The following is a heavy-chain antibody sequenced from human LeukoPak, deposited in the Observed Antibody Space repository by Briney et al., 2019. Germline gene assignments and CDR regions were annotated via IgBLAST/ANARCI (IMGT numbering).Heavy chain of an antibody. CDR1: GYTFTGYY. CDR3: ARVTTMVRARNGMDV. CDR2: INPNSGGS. V-gene: IGHV1-2*02. Sequence: ASVKVSCKTSGYTFTGYYIHWSRQAPGQGLEWMGWINPNSGGSDYAQKFQGRVTMTRDTSISTAYMELSRLRSDDTAVYYCARVTTMVRARNGMDVWGQGTTVTVSS. D-gene: IGHD3-10*01. J-gene: IGHJ6*02.